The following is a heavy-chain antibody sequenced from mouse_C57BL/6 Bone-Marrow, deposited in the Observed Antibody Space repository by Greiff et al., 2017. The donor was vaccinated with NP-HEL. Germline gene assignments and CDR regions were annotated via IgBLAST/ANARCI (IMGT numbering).Heavy chain of an antibody. CDR3: AGGDGPFDY. V-gene: IGHV1-54*01. CDR2: INPGSGGT. D-gene: IGHD2-3*01. Sequence: QVQLQQSGAELVRPGTSVKVSCKASGYAFTNYLIEWVKQRPGQGLEWIGVINPGSGGTNYNEKFKGKATLTADKSSSTAYMQLSSLTSEDSAVYFCAGGDGPFDYWGQGTTLTVSS. J-gene: IGHJ2*01. CDR1: GYAFTNYL.